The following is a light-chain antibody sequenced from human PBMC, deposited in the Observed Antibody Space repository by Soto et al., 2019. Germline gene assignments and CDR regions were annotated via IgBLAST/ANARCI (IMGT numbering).Light chain of an antibody. CDR2: EGS. CDR1: SSDVGSYNL. CDR3: CSYAGSSTLV. Sequence: QSVLTQPASESGSPGQSITISCTGTSSDVGSYNLVSWYQQHPGKAPKLMIYEGSKRPSGVSNRFSGSKSGNTASLTISGLQAEDESDYYCCSYAGSSTLVFGGGTKVTVL. V-gene: IGLV2-23*01. J-gene: IGLJ2*01.